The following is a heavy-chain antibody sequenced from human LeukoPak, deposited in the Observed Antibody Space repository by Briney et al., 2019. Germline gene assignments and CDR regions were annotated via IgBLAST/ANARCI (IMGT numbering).Heavy chain of an antibody. V-gene: IGHV1-8*03. Sequence: ASVKVSCKASGYTFTSYDINWVRQATGQGLEWMGWMNPNSGNTGYAQKFQGRVTITRNTSISTAYMELSSLRSDDTAVYYCARDGESRFYTYYYYMDVWGKGTTVTVSS. D-gene: IGHD2-2*02. CDR2: MNPNSGNT. J-gene: IGHJ6*03. CDR1: GYTFTSYD. CDR3: ARDGESRFYTYYYYMDV.